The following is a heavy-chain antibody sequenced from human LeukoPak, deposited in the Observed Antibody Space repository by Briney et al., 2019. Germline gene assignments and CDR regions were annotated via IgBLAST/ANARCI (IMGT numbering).Heavy chain of an antibody. Sequence: GGSLRLSCAASGFTFSSYSMNWVRQAPGKGLEWVSSISSSSSYIYYADSVKGRFTISRDNAKNSLYLQMNSLRAEDTAVYYCARAPDIPEGYYYYYGMDVWGQGTTVTVSS. CDR2: ISSSSSYI. CDR1: GFTFSSYS. CDR3: ARAPDIPEGYYYYYGMDV. J-gene: IGHJ6*02. V-gene: IGHV3-21*01. D-gene: IGHD1-14*01.